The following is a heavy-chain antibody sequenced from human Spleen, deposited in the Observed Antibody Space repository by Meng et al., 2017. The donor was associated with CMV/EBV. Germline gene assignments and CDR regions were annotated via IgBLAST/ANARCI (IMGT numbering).Heavy chain of an antibody. V-gene: IGHV3-11*01. D-gene: IGHD5-18*01. Sequence: GESLKISCAASGFTFSSYDMHWVRQATGKGLEWVSHISSSGRTKYYADSVEGRFTISRDNARNSLDVQMNNLRAEDTAVYYCARGGYSYGSLDYWGQGTLVTVSS. CDR3: ARGGYSYGSLDY. J-gene: IGHJ4*02. CDR2: ISSSGRTK. CDR1: GFTFSSYD.